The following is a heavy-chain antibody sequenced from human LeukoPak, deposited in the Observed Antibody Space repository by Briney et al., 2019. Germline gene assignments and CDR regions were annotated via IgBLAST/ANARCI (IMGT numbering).Heavy chain of an antibody. CDR3: AREMGGLGVVVPAAFYEFDH. CDR2: IKQDGSEK. D-gene: IGHD2-2*01. J-gene: IGHJ4*02. CDR1: GFTFSSYW. V-gene: IGHV3-7*03. Sequence: GGSLRLSCAASGFTFSSYWMSWVRQAPGKGLEWVANIKQDGSEKYYVDSVKGRFTISRDNAKNSLYLQMNSLRAEDTAVYYCAREMGGLGVVVPAAFYEFDHWGQGTLVTVSS.